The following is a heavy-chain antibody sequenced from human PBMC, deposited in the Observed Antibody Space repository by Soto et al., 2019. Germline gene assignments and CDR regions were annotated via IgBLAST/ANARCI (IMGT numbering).Heavy chain of an antibody. J-gene: IGHJ6*01. CDR3: AREDSYGWSGESLDV. V-gene: IGHV4-34*01. D-gene: IGHD6-19*01. CDR2: IDQSGGT. Sequence: NLSLTFDVVGASLRGQXWKWIRQSPLNVLEWSGEIDQSGGTNYNPSLTSRAIISDDTSKNQFSLTLTSVTAADTAVYYCAREDSYGWSGESLDVWGQGTTVTVSS. CDR1: GASLRGQX.